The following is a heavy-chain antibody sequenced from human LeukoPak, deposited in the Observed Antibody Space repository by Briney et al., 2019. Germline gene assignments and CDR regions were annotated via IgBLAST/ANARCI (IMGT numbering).Heavy chain of an antibody. CDR1: GFTFSSYS. J-gene: IGHJ4*02. Sequence: PGGSLRLSCAASGFTFSSYSMNWVRQAPGKGLEWVSYISSSSSTIYYADSVKGRFTISRDNAKNSLYLQTNSLRAEDTAVFYCARARYSSSWYFDYWGQGTLVTVSS. V-gene: IGHV3-48*01. CDR2: ISSSSSTI. CDR3: ARARYSSSWYFDY. D-gene: IGHD6-13*01.